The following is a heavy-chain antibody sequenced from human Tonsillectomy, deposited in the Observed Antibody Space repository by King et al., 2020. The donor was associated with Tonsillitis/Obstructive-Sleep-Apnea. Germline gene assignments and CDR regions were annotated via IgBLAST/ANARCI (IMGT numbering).Heavy chain of an antibody. D-gene: IGHD6-13*01. Sequence: VQLVESGGGVVQPGRSLRLSCAASGFTFNNYGMHWVRQAPGKGLEWVALISYDGNNKYHEDSVKGRFTISRDNSKNTLYLQMNSLIAEDTAVYYCAKRDIAAGTVRSNSHLQYFQHWGQGTLVTVSS. V-gene: IGHV3-30*18. CDR1: GFTFNNYG. CDR2: ISYDGNNK. J-gene: IGHJ1*01. CDR3: AKRDIAAGTVRSNSHLQYFQH.